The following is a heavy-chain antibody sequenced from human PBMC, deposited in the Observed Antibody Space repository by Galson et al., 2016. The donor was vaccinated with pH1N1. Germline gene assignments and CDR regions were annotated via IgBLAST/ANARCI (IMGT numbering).Heavy chain of an antibody. Sequence: SLRLSCAASGFSFKTYEMHWVRQAPGKGLEWVSCIIGCGSNTNYADSVRGRFTITTDNAKNSLYLQMDTLRADDTAVYYCARDLQAGGYPGCVGKVDYWGQGTLVTVSS. J-gene: IGHJ4*02. V-gene: IGHV3-48*03. CDR2: IIGCGSNT. CDR1: GFSFKTYE. D-gene: IGHD3-22*01. CDR3: ARDLQAGGYPGCVGKVDY.